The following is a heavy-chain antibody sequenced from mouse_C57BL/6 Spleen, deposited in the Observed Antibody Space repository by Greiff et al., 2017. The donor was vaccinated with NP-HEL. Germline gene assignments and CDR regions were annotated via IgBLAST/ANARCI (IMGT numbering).Heavy chain of an antibody. D-gene: IGHD1-2*01. J-gene: IGHJ2*01. CDR2: ISYDGSN. Sequence: EVKLLESGPGLVKPSQSLSLTCSVTGYSITSGYYWNWIRQFPGNKLEWMGYISYDGSNNYNPSLKNRISITRDTSKNQFFLKLNSVTTEDTATYYCARENEGYYFDYWGQGTTLTVSS. V-gene: IGHV3-6*01. CDR1: GYSITSGYY. CDR3: ARENEGYYFDY.